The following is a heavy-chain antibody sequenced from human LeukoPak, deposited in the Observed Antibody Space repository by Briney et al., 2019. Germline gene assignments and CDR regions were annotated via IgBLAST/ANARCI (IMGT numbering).Heavy chain of an antibody. CDR2: IYYSGST. Sequence: SQTLSLTCTVSGGSISSGGYYWSWIRQHPGKGLEWIGYIYYSGSTYYNPSLKSRVTISVDTSKNQFSLKLSSVTAADTAVYYCARGDTAPYGGNSEGSFDYWGQGTLVTVSS. CDR1: GGSISSGGYY. CDR3: ARGDTAPYGGNSEGSFDY. V-gene: IGHV4-31*03. J-gene: IGHJ4*02. D-gene: IGHD4-23*01.